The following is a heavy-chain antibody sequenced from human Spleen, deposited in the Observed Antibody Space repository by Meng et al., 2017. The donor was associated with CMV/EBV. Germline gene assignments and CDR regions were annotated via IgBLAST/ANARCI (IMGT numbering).Heavy chain of an antibody. Sequence: SSHKYCGAWIRQPPGKGLEWIGYVSYSGSTNYNPSLKSRVTISLATSMTQFSLKLRSVTAADSAVYYCARQLEDYVVEPPTRWFDPWGQGALVTVSS. J-gene: IGHJ5*02. CDR3: ARQLEDYVVEPPTRWFDP. D-gene: IGHD3-16*01. CDR1: SSHKYC. CDR2: VSYSGST. V-gene: IGHV4-61*07.